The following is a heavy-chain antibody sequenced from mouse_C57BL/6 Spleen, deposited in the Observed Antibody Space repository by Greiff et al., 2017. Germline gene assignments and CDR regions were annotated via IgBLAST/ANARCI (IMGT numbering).Heavy chain of an antibody. J-gene: IGHJ4*01. D-gene: IGHD5-2*01. CDR2: ISYSGST. V-gene: IGHV3-1*01. CDR3: SRGGIRNAMDY. CDR1: GYSITSGYD. Sequence: DVQLQESGPGMVKPSQSLSLTCTVTGYSITSGYDWHWIRHFPGNKLEWMGYISYSGSTNYNPSLKSRISITHDTSNNHFFLKLNSVTTEDTVTYYCSRGGIRNAMDYWGQGTSVTVSS.